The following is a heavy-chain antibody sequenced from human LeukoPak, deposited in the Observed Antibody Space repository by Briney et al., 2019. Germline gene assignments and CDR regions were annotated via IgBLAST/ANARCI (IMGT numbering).Heavy chain of an antibody. Sequence: SETLSLTCTVSGGSISSYYWSWIRQPPGKGLEWIGYIYYSGSTNYNPSLKSRVTISVDTSKNQFSLKLGSVTAADTAVYYCARLLTTFAYYYYYGMDVWGQGTTVTVSS. CDR2: IYYSGST. D-gene: IGHD4-17*01. CDR1: GGSISSYY. V-gene: IGHV4-59*08. J-gene: IGHJ6*02. CDR3: ARLLTTFAYYYYYGMDV.